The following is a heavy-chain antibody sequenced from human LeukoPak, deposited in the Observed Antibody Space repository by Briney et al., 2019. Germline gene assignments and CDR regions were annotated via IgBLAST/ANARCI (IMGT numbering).Heavy chain of an antibody. CDR3: ASIGIAAAGTSDY. Sequence: PGGSLRLSCAASGFTFSSYWMHWVRQAPGKGLVWVSRINSDGSSTSHADSVKGRFTISRDNAKNTLYLQMNSLRAEDTAVYYCASIGIAAAGTSDYWGQGTLVTVSS. D-gene: IGHD6-13*01. CDR1: GFTFSSYW. J-gene: IGHJ4*02. CDR2: INSDGSST. V-gene: IGHV3-74*01.